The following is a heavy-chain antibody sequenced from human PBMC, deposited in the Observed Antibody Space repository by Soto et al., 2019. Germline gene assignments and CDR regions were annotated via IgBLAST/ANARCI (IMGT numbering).Heavy chain of an antibody. D-gene: IGHD5-12*01. Sequence: QVQRVQSGAEVKKPRASVKVSCKASGYTFINYYRHWVRQAAGQGLEWMGIINANGGSTTYAQKFQGRVTLTRDTSTNTDNMELSSLRSEDTAVYYCAREKWLVRRNDPFDIWGQGTMVTVSS. CDR3: AREKWLVRRNDPFDI. V-gene: IGHV1-46*01. J-gene: IGHJ3*02. CDR2: INANGGST. CDR1: GYTFINYY.